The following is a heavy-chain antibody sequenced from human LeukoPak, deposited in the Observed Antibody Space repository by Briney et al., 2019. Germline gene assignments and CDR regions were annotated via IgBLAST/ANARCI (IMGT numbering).Heavy chain of an antibody. J-gene: IGHJ5*02. V-gene: IGHV4-34*12. D-gene: IGHD3-10*01. CDR3: AGSMFRGPYNWFDP. CDR1: DVSFSDYH. Sequence: PSETLSLTCAVYDVSFSDYHWSWIRQPPGKGLEWLGEIINNGSTNYNPSLKSRVTMSVDTSKNQFSLKMTPVTAADTAVYYCAGSMFRGPYNWFDPWGQGTLVIVSS. CDR2: IINNGST.